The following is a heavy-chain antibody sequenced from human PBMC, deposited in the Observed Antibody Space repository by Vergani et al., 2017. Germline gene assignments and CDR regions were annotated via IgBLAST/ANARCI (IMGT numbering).Heavy chain of an antibody. CDR3: ARDKLGELLGFDP. V-gene: IGHV4-39*02. D-gene: IGHD3-10*01. J-gene: IGHJ5*02. Sequence: QLQLQESGPGLVKPSETLSLTCTVSGGSISSSSYYWGWIRQPPGKGLEWIGSIYYSGSTYYNPSLKSRVTISVDTSKNQFSLQLNSVTPEDTAVYYWARDKLGELLGFDPWGQGTLVTVSS. CDR2: IYYSGST. CDR1: GGSISSSSYY.